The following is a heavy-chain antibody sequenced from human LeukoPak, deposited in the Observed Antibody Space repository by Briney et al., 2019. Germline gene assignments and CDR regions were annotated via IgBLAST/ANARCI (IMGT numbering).Heavy chain of an antibody. Sequence: GGSLRLSCAASGFTFSSYWMHWVRQAPGKGLVWVSRINSDGSSTSYADSVKGRFTISRDNAKNTLYLQMNSLRAEDTAVYYCARDREEVGATAWFDPWGQGTLVTVSS. D-gene: IGHD1-26*01. J-gene: IGHJ5*02. V-gene: IGHV3-74*01. CDR1: GFTFSSYW. CDR3: ARDREEVGATAWFDP. CDR2: INSDGSST.